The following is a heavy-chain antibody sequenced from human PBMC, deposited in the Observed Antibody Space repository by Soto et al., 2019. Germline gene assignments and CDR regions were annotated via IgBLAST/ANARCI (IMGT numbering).Heavy chain of an antibody. CDR1: GGSISSGGYY. D-gene: IGHD3-22*01. CDR2: IYYSGST. J-gene: IGHJ5*02. V-gene: IGHV4-31*03. Sequence: SETLSLTCTVSGGSISSGGYYWSWIRQHPGKGLEWIGYIYYSGSTYYNPSLKSRVTISVDTSKNQFSLKLSSVTAADTAVYYCARDTAPYDSSGYYEVSWFDPWGQGTLVTVSS. CDR3: ARDTAPYDSSGYYEVSWFDP.